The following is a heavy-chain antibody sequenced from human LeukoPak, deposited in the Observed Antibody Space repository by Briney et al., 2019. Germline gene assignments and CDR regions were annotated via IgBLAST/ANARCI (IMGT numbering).Heavy chain of an antibody. CDR3: AREVGSSWSHFDY. CDR1: GLSFSTYS. J-gene: IGHJ4*02. V-gene: IGHV3-21*01. CDR2: ISSSSIYR. Sequence: GGSLRLSCAASGLSFSTYSMNWVRQAPGKGLEWVSSISSSSIYRYYADSVKGRFTISRDNAKNSLYLQMNSLRAEDTAVYYCAREVGSSWSHFDYWGQGTLVTVSS. D-gene: IGHD6-13*01.